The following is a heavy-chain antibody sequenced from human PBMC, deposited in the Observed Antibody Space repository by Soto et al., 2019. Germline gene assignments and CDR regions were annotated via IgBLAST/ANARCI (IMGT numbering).Heavy chain of an antibody. CDR3: VKGISYGYDFLDH. J-gene: IGHJ4*02. V-gene: IGHV3-23*01. Sequence: LRLSCVASGFTFSSYAMNWVRQAPGMGLEWVSTISGSGGSIYYADSVKGRFAISRDNSKNTLFLQMSSLRVEDTAIYYCVKGISYGYDFLDHWGQGTLVTVSS. CDR2: ISGSGGSI. CDR1: GFTFSSYA. D-gene: IGHD5-18*01.